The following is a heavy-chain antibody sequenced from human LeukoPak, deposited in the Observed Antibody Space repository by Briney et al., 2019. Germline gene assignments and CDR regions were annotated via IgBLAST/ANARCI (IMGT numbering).Heavy chain of an antibody. D-gene: IGHD5-24*01. CDR1: GFTFSDYY. CDR3: FRAEDGIRDGYNS. CDR2: ISSSGSTI. Sequence: KPVGALRLSCAASGFTFSDYYMIWIRQATGKGLEWVSYISSSGSTIYYADSVKGRFTISRDNAKNSLYLQMNSLRAEDTAVYYFFRAEDGIRDGYNSWGQGTLVTVSS. V-gene: IGHV3-11*04. J-gene: IGHJ5*02.